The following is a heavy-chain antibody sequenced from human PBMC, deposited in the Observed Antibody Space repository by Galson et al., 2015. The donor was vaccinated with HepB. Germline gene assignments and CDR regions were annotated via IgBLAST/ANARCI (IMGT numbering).Heavy chain of an antibody. V-gene: IGHV7-4-1*02. CDR1: GYTFTSYA. D-gene: IGHD3-22*01. J-gene: IGHJ4*02. Sequence: SVKVSCKASGYTFTSYAMNWVRQAPGQGLEWMGWINTNTGNPTYAQGFTGRFVFSLDTSVSTAYLQISSLKAEDTAVYYCARLLSYYYDASGYSLDYWGQGTLVTVSS. CDR3: ARLLSYYYDASGYSLDY. CDR2: INTNTGNP.